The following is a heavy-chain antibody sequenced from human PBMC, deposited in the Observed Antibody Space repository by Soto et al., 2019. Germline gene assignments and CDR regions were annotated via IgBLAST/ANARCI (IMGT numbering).Heavy chain of an antibody. CDR1: GFTFSSYA. J-gene: IGHJ4*02. CDR3: AKDRKRADIVATISPVH. D-gene: IGHD5-12*01. Sequence: GGSLRLSCAASGFTFSSYAMSWVRQAPGKGLEWVSAISGSGGSTYYADSVKGRFTISRDNSKNTLYLQMNSLRAEDTAVYYCAKDRKRADIVATISPVHWGQGTLVTVSS. CDR2: ISGSGGST. V-gene: IGHV3-23*01.